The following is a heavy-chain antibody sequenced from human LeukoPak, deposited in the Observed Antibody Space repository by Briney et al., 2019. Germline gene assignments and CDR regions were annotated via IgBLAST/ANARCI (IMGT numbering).Heavy chain of an antibody. J-gene: IGHJ6*03. Sequence: SETLSLTCTVSGGSISSYYWSWIRQPAGKGLEWIGRIYTSGSTNYNPSLKSRVTMSVDTSKNQFSLKLSSVTAADTAVYYCARGRGYCSSTSCPYYYYMDVWGKGTTVTVSS. CDR2: IYTSGST. V-gene: IGHV4-4*07. D-gene: IGHD2-2*01. CDR3: ARGRGYCSSTSCPYYYYMDV. CDR1: GGSISSYY.